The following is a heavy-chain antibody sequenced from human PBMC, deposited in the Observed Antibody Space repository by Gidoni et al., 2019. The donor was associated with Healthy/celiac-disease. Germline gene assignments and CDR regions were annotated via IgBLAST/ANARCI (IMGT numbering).Heavy chain of an antibody. CDR2: IYYSGST. CDR3: ARSSSLELPGDIYYYYGMDV. J-gene: IGHJ6*02. V-gene: IGHV4-59*08. D-gene: IGHD1-26*01. Sequence: GKGLEWIGYIYYSGSTNYNPSLKSRVTISVDTSKNQFSLKLSSVTAADTAVYYCARSSSLELPGDIYYYYGMDVWGQGTTVTVSS.